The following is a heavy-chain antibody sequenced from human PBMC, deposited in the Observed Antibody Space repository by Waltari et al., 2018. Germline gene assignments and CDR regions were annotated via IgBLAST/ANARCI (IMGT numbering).Heavy chain of an antibody. V-gene: IGHV4-39*01. J-gene: IGHJ5*02. CDR1: GGSISSSSYY. Sequence: QLQLQESGPGLVKPSETLSLPCTVSGGSISSSSYYWGWIRQPPGKGLEWIGWIYYSGSTYYNPSLKSRVTISVDTSKNQFSLKLSSVTAADTAVYYCARRVGATKVVLFWFDPWGQGTLVTVSS. CDR2: IYYSGST. CDR3: ARRVGATKVVLFWFDP. D-gene: IGHD1-26*01.